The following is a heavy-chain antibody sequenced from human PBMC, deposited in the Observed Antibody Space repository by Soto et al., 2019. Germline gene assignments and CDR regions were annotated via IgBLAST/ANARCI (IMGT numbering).Heavy chain of an antibody. Sequence: EVQLVESGGGLVQPGGSLRLSCAASGFTFSSYWMSWVRQAPGKGLEWVAIIKEDGSLKYYVDSVKGRFTISRDNARNSLNLQMNSLRAEDTAVYYCATPKRGSSFDNWGQGTLVTVSS. CDR3: ATPKRGSSFDN. CDR2: IKEDGSLK. D-gene: IGHD3-10*01. J-gene: IGHJ4*02. CDR1: GFTFSSYW. V-gene: IGHV3-7*05.